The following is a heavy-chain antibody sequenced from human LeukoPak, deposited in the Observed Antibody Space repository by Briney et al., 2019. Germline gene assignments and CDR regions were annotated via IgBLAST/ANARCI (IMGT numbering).Heavy chain of an antibody. D-gene: IGHD2-15*01. Sequence: ASVKVSCKASGGTFSGYAISWVRQAPGQGLEWMGGIIPIFGTANYAQKFQGRVTITADESTSTAYMELSSLRSEDTAVYYCARHYCSGGSCYDNWGQGTLVTVSS. CDR2: IIPIFGTA. V-gene: IGHV1-69*01. CDR1: GGTFSGYA. J-gene: IGHJ4*02. CDR3: ARHYCSGGSCYDN.